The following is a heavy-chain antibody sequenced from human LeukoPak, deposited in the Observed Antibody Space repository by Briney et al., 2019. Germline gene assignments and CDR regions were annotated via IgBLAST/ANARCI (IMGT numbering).Heavy chain of an antibody. CDR1: GGSISSSSYY. J-gene: IGHJ4*02. D-gene: IGHD6-19*01. V-gene: IGHV4-39*07. CDR3: ARGPLLGGGSGWYYFDY. Sequence: SETLSLTCTVSGGSISSSSYYWGWIRQPPGKGLEWIGEINHSGSTNYNPSLKSRVTISVDTSKNQFSLKLSSVTAADTAVYYCARGPLLGGGSGWYYFDYWGQGTLVTVSS. CDR2: INHSGST.